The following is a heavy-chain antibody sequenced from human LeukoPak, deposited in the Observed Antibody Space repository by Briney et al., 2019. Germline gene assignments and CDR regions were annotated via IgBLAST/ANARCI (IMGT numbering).Heavy chain of an antibody. J-gene: IGHJ4*02. CDR3: ARDYSGSYYNVFDY. CDR1: GFTFSSYA. D-gene: IGHD3-10*01. Sequence: PGGSLRLSCAASGFTFSSYAMHWVRQAPGKGLEWVAVISYDGSNKYYADSVKGRFTISRDNSKNTLYLQMNSLRAEDTAVYYCARDYSGSYYNVFDYWGQGTLVTVSS. V-gene: IGHV3-30*04. CDR2: ISYDGSNK.